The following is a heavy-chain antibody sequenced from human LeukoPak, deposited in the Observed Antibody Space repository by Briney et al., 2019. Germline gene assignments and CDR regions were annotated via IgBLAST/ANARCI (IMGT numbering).Heavy chain of an antibody. D-gene: IGHD3-9*01. CDR2: IYYSGST. CDR1: GYSISSGYY. Sequence: SETLSLTCNVSGYSISSGYYWGWIRQPPGKGLEWIGSIYYSGSTYYNPSLKSRVTISVDTSKNQFSLKLSSVTAADTAVYYCARHFVYYDILTGYFAYWGQGTLVTVSS. CDR3: ARHFVYYDILTGYFAY. J-gene: IGHJ4*02. V-gene: IGHV4-38-2*02.